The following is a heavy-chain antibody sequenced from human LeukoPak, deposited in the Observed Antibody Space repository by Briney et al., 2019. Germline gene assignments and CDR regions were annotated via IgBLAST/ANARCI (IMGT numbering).Heavy chain of an antibody. D-gene: IGHD3-10*02. CDR2: TYYTSKWYN. V-gene: IGHV6-1*01. J-gene: IGHJ5*01. Sequence: SQTLSLTCGISGDSVSSKSGGWNWIRQSPSRGLEWLGRTYYTSKWYNEYAVSMKSRITISSDTSENQLSLHLDSVTPEDTAVYYCAREQLWSGPNRFDSWGQGTLVTVSS. CDR3: AREQLWSGPNRFDS. CDR1: GDSVSSKSGG.